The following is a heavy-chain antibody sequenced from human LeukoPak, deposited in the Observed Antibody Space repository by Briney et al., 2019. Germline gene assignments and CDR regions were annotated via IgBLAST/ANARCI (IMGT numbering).Heavy chain of an antibody. CDR3: ARVYSYYYDKGAFDI. J-gene: IGHJ3*02. Sequence: GGSLRLSCVGSGFTFGSYSMNWVRHAPGKGLEWVSYIGHTGSITDYADSVKGRFTISRDNAKNSLYLQMNSLRAEDTAVYYCARVYSYYYDKGAFDIWGQGTMVTVSS. D-gene: IGHD3-22*01. CDR1: GFTFGSYS. CDR2: IGHTGSIT. V-gene: IGHV3-48*01.